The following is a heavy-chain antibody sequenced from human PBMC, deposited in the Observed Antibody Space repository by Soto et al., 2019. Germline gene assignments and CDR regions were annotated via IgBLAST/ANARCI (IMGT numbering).Heavy chain of an antibody. CDR3: ARDQRPSGLGP. Sequence: ASVKVSCKTSGYTFNTYGINWVRQAPGQGLELMGWISAYDGKTTYAQKLQGRVTMTTDTSTSTAYMELRSLRSDDTAVYYCARDQRPSGLGPWGQGTLVTVSS. V-gene: IGHV1-18*01. CDR2: ISAYDGKT. J-gene: IGHJ5*02. CDR1: GYTFNTYG.